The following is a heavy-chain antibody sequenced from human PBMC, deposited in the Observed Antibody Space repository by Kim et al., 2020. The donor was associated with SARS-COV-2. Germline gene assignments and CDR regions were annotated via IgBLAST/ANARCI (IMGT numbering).Heavy chain of an antibody. D-gene: IGHD2-15*01. CDR1: GGSISSYY. J-gene: IGHJ6*02. Sequence: SETLSLTCTVSGGSISSYYWSWIRQPPGKGLEWIGYIYYSGSTNYNPSLKSRVTISVDTSKNQFSLKLSSVTAADTAVYYCARHGGGSFVARYGSYGMDVWGQGTTVTVSS. CDR2: IYYSGST. CDR3: ARHGGGSFVARYGSYGMDV. V-gene: IGHV4-59*08.